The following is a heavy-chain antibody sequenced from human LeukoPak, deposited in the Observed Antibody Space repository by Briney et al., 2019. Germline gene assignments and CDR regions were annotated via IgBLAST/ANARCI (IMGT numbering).Heavy chain of an antibody. J-gene: IGHJ4*02. D-gene: IGHD6-19*01. CDR1: GFTFSSYS. V-gene: IGHV3-21*01. CDR3: ARAFSSGCDFDY. CDR2: ISSSSSYI. Sequence: GGSLRLSCAASGFTFSSYSMNWVRQAPGKGLEWVSSISSSSSYIYYADSVKGRFTISRDSAKNSLYLQMNSLRAEDTAVYYCARAFSSGCDFDYWGQGTLVTVSS.